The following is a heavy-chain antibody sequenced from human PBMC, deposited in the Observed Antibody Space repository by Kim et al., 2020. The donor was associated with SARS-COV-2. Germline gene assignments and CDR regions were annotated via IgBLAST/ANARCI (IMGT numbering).Heavy chain of an antibody. CDR2: IYHSGST. V-gene: IGHV4-4*02. D-gene: IGHD3-3*01. Sequence: SETLSLTCAVSGGSISSSNWWSWVRQPPGKGLEWIGEIYHSGSTNYNPSLKSRVTISVDKSKNQFSLKLSSVTAADTAVYYCARRRITIFGVVIMKDYYGMDVWGQGTTVTVSS. CDR3: ARRRITIFGVVIMKDYYGMDV. J-gene: IGHJ6*02. CDR1: GGSISSSNW.